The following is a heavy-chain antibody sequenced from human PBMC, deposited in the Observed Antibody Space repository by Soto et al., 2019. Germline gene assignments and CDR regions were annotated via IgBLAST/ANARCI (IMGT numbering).Heavy chain of an antibody. CDR3: ARQTGDTRHYYAGFEY. J-gene: IGHJ4*02. Sequence: QVQLQESGPGLVKPSQTLSLTCTVSGGSIRSGGYYWSWIRQHPGKGLEWIGYIHYSGNTYCNPTLKSRVNISVDTPKNGFSRQLSSVTAAATAVAYCARQTGDTRHYYAGFEYWGQGTLVTGSS. D-gene: IGHD1-26*01. CDR2: IHYSGNT. CDR1: GGSIRSGGYY. V-gene: IGHV4-31*03.